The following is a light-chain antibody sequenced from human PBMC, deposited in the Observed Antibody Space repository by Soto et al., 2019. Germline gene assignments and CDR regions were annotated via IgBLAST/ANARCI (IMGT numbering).Light chain of an antibody. CDR3: ETWDSNTRV. V-gene: IGLV4-60*02. Sequence: QPVRTQSSSASASLGSSVKLTCTLSSGHSSYIIAWHQQQPGKAPRYLMKLEGSGSYNKGSGVPDRFSGSSSGADRYLTISNLQFEDEADYYCETWDSNTRVFGGATKLTVL. CDR1: SGHSSYI. CDR2: LEGSGSY. J-gene: IGLJ3*02.